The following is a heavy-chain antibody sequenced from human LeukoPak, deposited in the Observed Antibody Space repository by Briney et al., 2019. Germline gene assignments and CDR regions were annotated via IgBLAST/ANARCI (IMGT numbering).Heavy chain of an antibody. CDR3: ARGRGSGSYYFDY. CDR1: GFTFSGYA. V-gene: IGHV3-23*01. J-gene: IGHJ4*02. Sequence: GGSLRLSCAVSGFTFSGYAMNWVRQAPGKGLEWVSTVTGSGSNTYYADSVKGRFTISRDNSKGTLYLQMSSLRAEDTAVYYCARGRGSGSYYFDYWGQGTLVTVSS. CDR2: VTGSGSNT. D-gene: IGHD3-22*01.